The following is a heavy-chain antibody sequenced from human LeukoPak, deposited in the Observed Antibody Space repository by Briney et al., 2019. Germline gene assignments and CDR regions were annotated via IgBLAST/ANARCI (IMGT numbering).Heavy chain of an antibody. V-gene: IGHV4-61*02. D-gene: IGHD3-9*01. CDR2: IYTSGST. Sequence: PSQTLSLTCSVSGGPISSGSYHWSWVRQPAGKGLEWIGRIYTSGSTNYNPSLKSRVTISVETSKNQISLKLSSVTAADTAVYYCASLTGLGWFDPWGQGTLVTVSS. CDR1: GGPISSGSYH. J-gene: IGHJ5*02. CDR3: ASLTGLGWFDP.